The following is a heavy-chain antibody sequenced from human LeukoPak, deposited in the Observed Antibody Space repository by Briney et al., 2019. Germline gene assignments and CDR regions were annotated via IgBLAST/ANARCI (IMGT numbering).Heavy chain of an antibody. CDR3: ARGSRGYTYG. Sequence: KPSETLSLTCTVSGASVSSGSYYWSWLRQPPGKGLEWIGYIYYSGSTNYNPSLKSRVTISVDTSKNQFSLKPSSVTAADTAVYYCARGSRGYTYGWGQGTLVTVSS. CDR1: GASVSSGSYY. CDR2: IYYSGST. V-gene: IGHV4-61*01. J-gene: IGHJ4*02. D-gene: IGHD5-18*01.